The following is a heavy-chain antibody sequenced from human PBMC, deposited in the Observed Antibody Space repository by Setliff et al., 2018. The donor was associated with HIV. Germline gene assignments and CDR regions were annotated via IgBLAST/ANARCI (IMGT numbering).Heavy chain of an antibody. Sequence: GGSLRLSCTGSGFIFGDYAASWVRQAPGKGLEWVGIIRSKAYGGTTEYAASVKGRFTISRDDSKSIAFLQMNSLKTEDTAVYYCTRGQDVVVLSPTGSDAFDIWGRGTMVTVSS. CDR1: GFIFGDYA. D-gene: IGHD2-15*01. CDR2: IRSKAYGGTT. J-gene: IGHJ3*02. V-gene: IGHV3-49*04. CDR3: TRGQDVVVLSPTGSDAFDI.